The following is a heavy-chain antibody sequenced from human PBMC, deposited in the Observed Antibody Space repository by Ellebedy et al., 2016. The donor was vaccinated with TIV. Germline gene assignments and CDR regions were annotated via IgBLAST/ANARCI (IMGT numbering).Heavy chain of an antibody. CDR2: TWYDGSNK. V-gene: IGHV3-33*06. CDR3: ANSRGHSTGSYWYFEL. CDR1: GFTFSSNG. J-gene: IGHJ2*01. Sequence: GESLKISCVASGFTFSSNGMHLVRQAPGKGPEWPTVTWYDGSNKFYAESVKGRFNISRDNSKNTLYLQMNSLRAEDTAVYYCANSRGHSTGSYWYFELWGRGTLVTVSS. D-gene: IGHD2/OR15-2a*01.